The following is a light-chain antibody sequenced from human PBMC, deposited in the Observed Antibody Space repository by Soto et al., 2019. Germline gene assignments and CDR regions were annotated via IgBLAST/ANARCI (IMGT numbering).Light chain of an antibody. J-gene: IGKJ2*01. CDR3: LQYNDWPPMYT. CDR1: QSISSY. V-gene: IGKV3-15*01. CDR2: GAS. Sequence: EIVMTQSPSTLSVSPGERATLSCRASQSISSYLAWYQQKPGQAPRLLVYGASTRATGIPARFSGSESGTEFTLTISSLQSEDFAVYYCLQYNDWPPMYTFGQGTKLEI.